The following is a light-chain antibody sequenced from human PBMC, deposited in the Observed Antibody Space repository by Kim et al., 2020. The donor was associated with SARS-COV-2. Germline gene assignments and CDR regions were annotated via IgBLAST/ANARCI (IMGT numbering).Light chain of an antibody. CDR3: QKYNSAPPWT. CDR2: AAS. Sequence: DIQMTQSPSSLSASVGDRVTITCRASQGISNSLAWYQQKPGKVPKLLIYAASTLQSGVPSRFSGSGSGTDFTLTISSLQAEDVATYYWQKYNSAPPWTFGQGTKVDIK. J-gene: IGKJ1*01. CDR1: QGISNS. V-gene: IGKV1-27*01.